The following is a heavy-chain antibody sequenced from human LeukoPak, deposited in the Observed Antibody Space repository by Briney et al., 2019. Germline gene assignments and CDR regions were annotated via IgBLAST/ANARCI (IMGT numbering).Heavy chain of an antibody. CDR2: INPSGGST. CDR3: ARDPNNIVVVPAAEGGWFDP. J-gene: IGHJ5*02. CDR1: GYTFTSYY. D-gene: IGHD2-2*01. Sequence: GASVEVSCKASGYTFTSYYMHWVRQAPGQGLEWMGIINPSGGSTSYAQKFQGRVTMTRDMSTSTVYMELSSLRSEDTAVYYCARDPNNIVVVPAAEGGWFDPWGQGTLVTVSS. V-gene: IGHV1-46*01.